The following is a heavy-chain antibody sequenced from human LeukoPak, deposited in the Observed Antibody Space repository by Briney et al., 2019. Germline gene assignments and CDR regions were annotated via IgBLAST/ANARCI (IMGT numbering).Heavy chain of an antibody. V-gene: IGHV4-59*12. CDR3: ARPREEMATTSAFDI. J-gene: IGHJ3*02. Sequence: SETLSLTCTVSGGSISSYYWSWIRQPPGKGLEWIGYIYYSGSTYYNPSLKSRVTISVDTSKNQFSLKLSPVTAADTAVYYCARPREEMATTSAFDIWGQGTMVTVSS. CDR2: IYYSGST. CDR1: GGSISSYY. D-gene: IGHD5-24*01.